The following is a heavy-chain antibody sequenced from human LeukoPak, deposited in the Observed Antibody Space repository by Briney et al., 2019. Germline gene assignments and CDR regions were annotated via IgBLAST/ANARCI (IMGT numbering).Heavy chain of an antibody. CDR3: AKVSVWYTKGSYGY. Sequence: GGSLRLYCAASGFTFSSYAMSWVRQAPGKGLEWVSAISGSGGSTYCADSVKGRFTISRDNSKNTLYLQMNSLRAEDTAVYYCAKVSVWYTKGSYGYWGQGTLVTVSS. CDR2: ISGSGGST. V-gene: IGHV3-23*01. D-gene: IGHD3-16*01. J-gene: IGHJ4*02. CDR1: GFTFSSYA.